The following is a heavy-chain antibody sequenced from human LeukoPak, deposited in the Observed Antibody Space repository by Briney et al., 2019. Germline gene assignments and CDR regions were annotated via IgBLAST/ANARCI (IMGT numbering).Heavy chain of an antibody. CDR1: GGSISSYY. CDR2: IHYSGIT. Sequence: SETLSLTCTVSGGSISSYYWSWIRQPPGKGLEWIGYIHYSGITNYNPSLKSRVTISVDTSKNQFSLKLSSVAAADTAVYYCARGADGYNYRSDYWGQGTLVTVSS. D-gene: IGHD5-24*01. V-gene: IGHV4-59*01. J-gene: IGHJ4*02. CDR3: ARGADGYNYRSDY.